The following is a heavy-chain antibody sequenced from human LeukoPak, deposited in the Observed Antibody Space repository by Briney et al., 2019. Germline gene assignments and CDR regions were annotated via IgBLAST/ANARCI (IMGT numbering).Heavy chain of an antibody. CDR2: ISGSGGST. Sequence: GRSLRLSCAASRFTFSRYAMTWVSQAPGKGMEWDSGISGSGGSTYYADSVKGRFTISRDNSKNTLYLQMNSLRAEDTALYYCAKEGYYFDSSGYYDYWGQGTLVTVSS. J-gene: IGHJ4*02. CDR3: AKEGYYFDSSGYYDY. D-gene: IGHD3-22*01. CDR1: RFTFSRYA. V-gene: IGHV3-23*01.